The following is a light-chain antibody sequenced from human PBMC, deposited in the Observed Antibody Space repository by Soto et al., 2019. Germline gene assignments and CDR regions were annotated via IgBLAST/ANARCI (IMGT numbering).Light chain of an antibody. CDR2: DVS. Sequence: QSALTQPASVSGSPGQSITISCTGTSSDVGGYNYVSWYQQYPGKAPKLMIYDVSNRPSGVSNRFSGSKSGNTASLTISGLQGEDEADYYCSSYTSSSTRVFGGGTQLTVL. CDR1: SSDVGGYNY. V-gene: IGLV2-14*01. CDR3: SSYTSSSTRV. J-gene: IGLJ3*02.